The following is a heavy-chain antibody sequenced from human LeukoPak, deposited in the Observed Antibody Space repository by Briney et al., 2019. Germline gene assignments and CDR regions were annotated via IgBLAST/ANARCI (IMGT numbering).Heavy chain of an antibody. V-gene: IGHV4-39*01. CDR3: ARIVGSSWYLNYYYGMDV. J-gene: IGHJ6*02. CDR1: GGSISSSSYY. CDR2: NYYSGST. D-gene: IGHD6-13*01. Sequence: SETLSLTCTVSGGSISSSSYYWGWIRQPPGKGLEWIGSNYYSGSTYYNPSLKSRVTIPVDTSKNQFSLKLSSVTAADTAVYYCARIVGSSWYLNYYYGMDVWGQGTTVTVPS.